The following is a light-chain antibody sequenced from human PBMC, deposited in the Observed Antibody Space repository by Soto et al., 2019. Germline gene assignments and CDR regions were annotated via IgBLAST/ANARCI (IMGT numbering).Light chain of an antibody. CDR1: QSIGSY. CDR2: ATS. V-gene: IGKV1-39*01. CDR3: QQSFSFPRT. J-gene: IGKJ1*01. Sequence: DIQMTQSPSSLSASVGDRVTIACRASQSIGSYFNWYQQKPGKAPKLLMFATSYLQGGVPSRFSGSGSSTDFTLTINGLQPEDFATYYCQQSFSFPRTFGQGTKVDIK.